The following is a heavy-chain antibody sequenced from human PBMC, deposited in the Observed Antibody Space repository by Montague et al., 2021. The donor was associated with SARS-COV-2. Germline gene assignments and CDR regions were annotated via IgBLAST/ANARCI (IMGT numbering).Heavy chain of an antibody. CDR2: IYQDWST. CDR1: GASISSGDDY. CDR3: VRAGGLDNRPPV. D-gene: IGHD3/OR15-3a*01. Sequence: SETLSLTCTVSGASISSGDDYWTWLRQPPGKGLEWIGEIYQDWSTNYNPSLKSRVTMSVDKSKNQFSLELNSVTAADTALYYCVRAGGLDNRPPVWGQGALVIVSS. J-gene: IGHJ1*01. V-gene: IGHV4-4*02.